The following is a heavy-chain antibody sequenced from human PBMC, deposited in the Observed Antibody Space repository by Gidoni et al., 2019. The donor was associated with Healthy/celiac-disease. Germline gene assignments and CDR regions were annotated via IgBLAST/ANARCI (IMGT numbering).Heavy chain of an antibody. CDR2: MNPNSGNT. CDR1: GYTFTSYD. J-gene: IGHJ6*02. Sequence: QVQLVQSGAEVKKPGAAVTVYGKAAGYTFTSYDINWVRQATGQGLAWMGWMNPNSGNTGYAQTFQGVVTMPRNTSIITASMELSSLRSEDTAVYYCASPSFDVGGMDVWGQGTTVTVSS. CDR3: ASPSFDVGGMDV. V-gene: IGHV1-8*01.